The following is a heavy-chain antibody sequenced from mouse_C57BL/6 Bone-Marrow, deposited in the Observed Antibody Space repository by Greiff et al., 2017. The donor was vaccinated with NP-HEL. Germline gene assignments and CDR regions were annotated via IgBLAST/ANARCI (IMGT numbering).Heavy chain of an antibody. J-gene: IGHJ1*03. V-gene: IGHV3-8*01. D-gene: IGHD1-1*01. CDR1: GYSINSYY. CDR3: ASVVAPSYWYFDV. CDR2: ISYSGST. Sequence: VQLKQSGRGLAKPSQTLSLTCSVSGYSINSYYWNWIRKSPGNKLEYMGYISYSGSTYYNPSLKSRISITRDTSKNQYYLQLNSVTTEDTATYYCASVVAPSYWYFDVWGTGTTVTVSS.